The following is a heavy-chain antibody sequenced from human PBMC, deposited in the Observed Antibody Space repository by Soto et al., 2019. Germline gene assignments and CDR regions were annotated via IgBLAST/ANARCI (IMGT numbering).Heavy chain of an antibody. CDR1: GFTFDDYA. V-gene: IGHV3-9*01. J-gene: IGHJ4*02. CDR3: AKGGVMIGVRYWVVVQDYFDY. CDR2: ISWNSGSI. D-gene: IGHD3-9*01. Sequence: GGSLRLSCAASGFTFDDYAMHWVRQAPGKGLEWVSGISWNSGSIGYADSVKGRFTISRDNAKNSLYLQMNSLRAEDTALYYCAKGGVMIGVRYWVVVQDYFDYWGQGTLVTVSS.